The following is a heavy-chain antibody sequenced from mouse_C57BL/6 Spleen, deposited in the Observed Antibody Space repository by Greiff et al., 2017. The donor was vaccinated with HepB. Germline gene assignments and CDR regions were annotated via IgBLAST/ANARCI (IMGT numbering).Heavy chain of an antibody. V-gene: IGHV5-17*01. CDR2: ISSGSSTI. D-gene: IGHD1-1*01. Sequence: EVKLMESGGGLVKPGGSLKLSCAASGFTFSDYGMHWVRQAPETGLEWVAYISSGSSTIYYADTVKGRFTISRDNAKNTLFLQMTSLRSEDTAMYYCARSLLLRGGYFDYWGQGTTLTVAS. CDR3: ARSLLLRGGYFDY. CDR1: GFTFSDYG. J-gene: IGHJ2*01.